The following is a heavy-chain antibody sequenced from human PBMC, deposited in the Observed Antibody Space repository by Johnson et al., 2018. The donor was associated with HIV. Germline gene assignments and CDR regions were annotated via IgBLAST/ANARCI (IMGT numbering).Heavy chain of an antibody. CDR1: GFTFSSYA. CDR2: ISGSGGST. D-gene: IGHD2-21*01. V-gene: IGHV3-23*04. J-gene: IGHJ3*02. CDR3: ASSQGSGEGAFDI. Sequence: VQLVESGGGVVQPGRSLRLSCAASGFTFSSYAMHWVRQAPGKGLEWVSAISGSGGSTYYADSVKGRFTISRDNSKNTLYLQMNSLRAEDTAVYYCASSQGSGEGAFDIWGQGTRVTVSS.